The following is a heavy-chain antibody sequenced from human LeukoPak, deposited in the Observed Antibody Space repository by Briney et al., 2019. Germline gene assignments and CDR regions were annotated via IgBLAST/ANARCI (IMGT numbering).Heavy chain of an antibody. CDR3: ARDFYGYYALSAFDI. V-gene: IGHV3-7*01. D-gene: IGHD4-17*01. Sequence: GGSLRLSCAASGFTFSNYWMSWVRQAPGKGLEWVANIKQDGSEKYYVDSVKGRFSISRDNAKNSLYLQMNSLRAEDTAVYYCARDFYGYYALSAFDIWGQGTMVTVSS. J-gene: IGHJ3*02. CDR2: IKQDGSEK. CDR1: GFTFSNYW.